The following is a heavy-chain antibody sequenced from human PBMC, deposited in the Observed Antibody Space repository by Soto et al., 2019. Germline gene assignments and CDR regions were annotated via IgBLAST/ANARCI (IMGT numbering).Heavy chain of an antibody. CDR3: ARDQSTYYDFWSGLIRAQPGYSAFDY. CDR1: GYTFTSYG. J-gene: IGHJ4*02. V-gene: IGHV1-18*01. CDR2: ISAYNGNT. Sequence: ASVKVSCKASGYTFTSYGISWVRQAPGQGLEWMGWISAYNGNTNYAQKLQGRVTMTTDTSTSTAYMELRSLRSDDTAVYYCARDQSTYYDFWSGLIRAQPGYSAFDYWGQGTLVTVSS. D-gene: IGHD3-3*01.